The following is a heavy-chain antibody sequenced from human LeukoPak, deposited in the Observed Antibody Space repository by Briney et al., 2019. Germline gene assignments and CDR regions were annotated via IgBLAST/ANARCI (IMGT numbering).Heavy chain of an antibody. CDR1: GFTFSHYG. Sequence: GGSLRISCAASGFTFSHYGKHWVRQAPGKGLERVAFIRYDGSNKYDADSVKGRFTISRDNSKNTLYLQMNSLRAEDTAVYYCAKDYSGWHRVFNYWGQGTLVTVSS. J-gene: IGHJ4*02. CDR3: AKDYSGWHRVFNY. D-gene: IGHD6-19*01. CDR2: IRYDGSNK. V-gene: IGHV3-30*02.